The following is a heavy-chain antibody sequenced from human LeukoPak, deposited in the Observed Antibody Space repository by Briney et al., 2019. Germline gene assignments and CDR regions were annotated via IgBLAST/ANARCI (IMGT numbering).Heavy chain of an antibody. V-gene: IGHV1-2*06. Sequence: ASVKVSCTASGYTFTGYYMHWVRQAPGQGLEWMGRINPNSGGTNYAQKFQGRVTMTRDTSISTAYMELSRLRSDDTAVYYCARDSDYYGSGSYLGRIYYYYGMDVWGQGTTVTVPS. CDR1: GYTFTGYY. CDR2: INPNSGGT. J-gene: IGHJ6*02. D-gene: IGHD3-10*01. CDR3: ARDSDYYGSGSYLGRIYYYYGMDV.